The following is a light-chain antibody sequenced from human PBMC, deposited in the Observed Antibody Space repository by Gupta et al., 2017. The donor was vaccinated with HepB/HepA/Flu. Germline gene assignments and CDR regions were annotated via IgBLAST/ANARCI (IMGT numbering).Light chain of an antibody. CDR3: EVWDDSIEDVL. Sequence: QSALRQPPSASGTPADRVTISCSGSSSNIGRKNVNWYQQLPGKAPKLLIYDNDQRPSGVPDRFSGSKSGNSASLTIRGLESGDEAEYYCEVWDDSIEDVLFGGGTKLTVL. CDR2: DND. J-gene: IGLJ3*02. V-gene: IGLV1-44*01. CDR1: SSNIGRKN.